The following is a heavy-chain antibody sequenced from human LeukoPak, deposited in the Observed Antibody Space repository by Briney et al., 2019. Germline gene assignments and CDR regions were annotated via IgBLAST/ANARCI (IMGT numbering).Heavy chain of an antibody. J-gene: IGHJ4*02. V-gene: IGHV5-51*01. D-gene: IGHD6-13*01. Sequence: GESLKISCKGSGYSFTSYWIGWVRQMPGKGLEWMGIIYPGDSDTRYSPSFQGQVTISADKSISTAYLQWSSLRASDTAMYYCARHSQPGIADWFRGSYFDYWGQGTLVTVSS. CDR3: ARHSQPGIADWFRGSYFDY. CDR2: IYPGDSDT. CDR1: GYSFTSYW.